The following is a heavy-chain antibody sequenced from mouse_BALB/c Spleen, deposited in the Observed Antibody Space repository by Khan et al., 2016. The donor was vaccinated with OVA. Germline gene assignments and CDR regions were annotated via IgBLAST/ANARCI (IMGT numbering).Heavy chain of an antibody. CDR3: ARSTWYFDV. CDR2: IDPYSGGT. J-gene: IGHJ1*01. Sequence: EVELVESGPELEKPGASVKISCKASGYSFTGYNMNWVKQSNGKSLEWIGNIDPYSGGTSYNQKFKGKASLTVDKSSSTAYIQLKSLTSEDSAVYYCARSTWYFDVWGAGTTVTVSS. V-gene: IGHV1S135*01. CDR1: GYSFTGYN.